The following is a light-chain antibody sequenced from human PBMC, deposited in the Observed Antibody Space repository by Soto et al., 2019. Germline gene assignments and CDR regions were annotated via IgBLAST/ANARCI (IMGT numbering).Light chain of an antibody. CDR2: DAS. J-gene: IGKJ4*01. CDR1: QSVNGL. V-gene: IGKV3-11*01. CDR3: QQRISWPLT. Sequence: EIMLKQSPATLSLSPGERATLSCRASQSVNGLLGWYQQRPGQAPRLLIYDASKRATGIPARFSGSGFETDFTLTISSLEPEDFAVCYCQQRISWPLTFGGGTKVEIK.